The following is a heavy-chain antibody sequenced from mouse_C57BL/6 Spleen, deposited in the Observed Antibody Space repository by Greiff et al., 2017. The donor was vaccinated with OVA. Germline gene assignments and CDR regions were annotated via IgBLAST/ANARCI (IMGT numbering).Heavy chain of an antibody. CDR1: GYSFTGYF. Sequence: VHVKQSGPELVKPGDSVKISCKASGYSFTGYFMSWVMQSHGKSLEWIGRINPYNGDTFYNQKFKGKATLTVDKSSSTAHMELRSLTSEDSAVYYCARDYGSIPWFAYWGQGTLVTVSA. CDR2: INPYNGDT. D-gene: IGHD1-1*01. CDR3: ARDYGSIPWFAY. J-gene: IGHJ3*01. V-gene: IGHV1-20*01.